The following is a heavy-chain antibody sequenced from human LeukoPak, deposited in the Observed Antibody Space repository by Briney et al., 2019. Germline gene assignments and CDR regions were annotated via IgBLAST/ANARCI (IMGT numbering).Heavy chain of an antibody. CDR3: ARAQGDGASYYYYGMDV. J-gene: IGHJ6*02. CDR1: GGSISSSSYY. D-gene: IGHD2-21*02. CDR2: IYYSGST. Sequence: SETLSLTCTVSGGSISSSSYYWGWIRQPPGKGLEWIGSIYYSGSTYYNPSLKSRVTISVDTSKNQFSLKLSSVTAADTAVYYCARAQGDGASYYYYGMDVWGQGTTVTVSS. V-gene: IGHV4-39*07.